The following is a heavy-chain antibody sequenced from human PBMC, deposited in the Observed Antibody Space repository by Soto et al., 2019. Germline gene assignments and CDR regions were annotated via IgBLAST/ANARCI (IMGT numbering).Heavy chain of an antibody. CDR3: ARDPYGGSSGGVYYYYALDV. CDR1: GGSITTYY. V-gene: IGHV4-59*13. Sequence: SETLSLTCTVSGGSITTYYWDWIRQSPGKGLEWIGSISYRGSTNYNPSLRSRITVSIDTSKNQFSLTLSSVTAADTAVYYCARDPYGGSSGGVYYYYALDVWGQGTTVTVSS. CDR2: ISYRGST. J-gene: IGHJ6*02. D-gene: IGHD2-15*01.